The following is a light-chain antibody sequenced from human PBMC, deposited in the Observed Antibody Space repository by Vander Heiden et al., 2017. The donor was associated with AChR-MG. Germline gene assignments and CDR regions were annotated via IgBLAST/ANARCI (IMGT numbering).Light chain of an antibody. Sequence: EIVLPQSPGTLSLSPGERATLSCRASQSVSSSYLAWYQQKPGQAPRLLIYGASSRATGIPDRFSGSGSGTDFTLTISRLEPEDFAVYYCQQYGSSPWAFGQRTRLEIK. V-gene: IGKV3-20*01. CDR2: GAS. CDR1: QSVSSSY. CDR3: QQYGSSPWA. J-gene: IGKJ5*01.